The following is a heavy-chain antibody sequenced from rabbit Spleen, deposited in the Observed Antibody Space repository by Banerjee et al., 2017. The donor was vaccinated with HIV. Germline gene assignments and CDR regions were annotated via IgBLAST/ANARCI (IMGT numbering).Heavy chain of an antibody. Sequence: QEQLVESGGGLVQPGGSLKLSCKASGFDFSTYSMSWVRQAPGKGLEWIACINTATGKAVYASWAKGRFTISKTSSTTVTLQMTSLTAADTATYFCARDLAGVIGWNFGLWGQGTLVTVS. CDR2: INTATGKA. CDR3: ARDLAGVIGWNFGL. D-gene: IGHD4-1*01. V-gene: IGHV1S45*01. CDR1: GFDFSTYS. J-gene: IGHJ3*01.